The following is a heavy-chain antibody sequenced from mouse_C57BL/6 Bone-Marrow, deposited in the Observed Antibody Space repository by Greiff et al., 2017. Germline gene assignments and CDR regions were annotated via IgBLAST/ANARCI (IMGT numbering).Heavy chain of an antibody. CDR3: AIRPYYYGSSYDWSFDV. CDR1: GYTFTGYW. Sequence: QVQLQQSGAELMKPGASVKLSCKATGYTFTGYWIEWVKQRPGHGLEWIGEILPGSGSTNYNEKFKGKATFTSDTSSNTAYMQLSSLTTEDSASYDCAIRPYYYGSSYDWSFDVWGTGTTVTVSS. D-gene: IGHD1-1*01. J-gene: IGHJ1*03. V-gene: IGHV1-9*01. CDR2: ILPGSGST.